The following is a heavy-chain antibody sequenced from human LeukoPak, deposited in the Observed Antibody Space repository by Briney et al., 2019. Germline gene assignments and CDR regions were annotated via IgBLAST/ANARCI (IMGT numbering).Heavy chain of an antibody. CDR1: GYTFTSYD. V-gene: IGHV1-8*03. Sequence: ASVKVSCKASGYTFTSYDINWVRQATGQGLEWMGWMNPNSGNTGYAQKIQGRVTITRNTSISTAYMELSSLRSEDTAVYYCAREEVAVAGTEPLDYWGQGTLVTVSS. D-gene: IGHD6-19*01. J-gene: IGHJ4*02. CDR2: MNPNSGNT. CDR3: AREEVAVAGTEPLDY.